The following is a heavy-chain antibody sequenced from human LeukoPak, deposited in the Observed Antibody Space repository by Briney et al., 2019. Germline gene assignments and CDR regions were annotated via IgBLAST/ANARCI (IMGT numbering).Heavy chain of an antibody. D-gene: IGHD3-10*01. CDR1: GITLSNYG. J-gene: IGHJ4*02. CDR2: ISDSGGRT. V-gene: IGHV3-23*01. Sequence: PGGSLRLSCAVSGITLSNYGMSWVRQAPGKGLEWVAGISDSGGRTNYADSVKGRFTISRDNPKNTLYLQMNSLRAEDTAVYFCAKRGVVIRVFLVGFHKEAYYFDSWGQGALVTVSS. CDR3: AKRGVVIRVFLVGFHKEAYYFDS.